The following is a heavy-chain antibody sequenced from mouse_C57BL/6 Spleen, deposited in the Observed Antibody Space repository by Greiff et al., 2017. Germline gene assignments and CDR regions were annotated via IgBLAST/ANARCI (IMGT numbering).Heavy chain of an antibody. CDR2: INPNNGGT. J-gene: IGHJ3*01. Sequence: EVQLQQSGPELVKPGASVKIPCKASGYTFTDYNMDWVKQSHGKSLEWIGDINPNNGGTIYNQKFKGKATLTVDKSSSTAYMELRSLTSEDTAVYYCARSGENGYTGFAYWGQGTLVTVAA. V-gene: IGHV1-18*01. CDR1: GYTFTDYN. D-gene: IGHD2-2*01. CDR3: ARSGENGYTGFAY.